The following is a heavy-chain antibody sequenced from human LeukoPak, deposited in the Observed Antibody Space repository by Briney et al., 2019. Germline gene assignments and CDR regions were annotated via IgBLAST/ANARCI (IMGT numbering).Heavy chain of an antibody. J-gene: IGHJ6*02. D-gene: IGHD2-21*02. CDR1: GFTFSSYG. Sequence: GGSLRLSCAASGFTFSSYGMHWVRQAPGKGLEWVAVIWYDGSKKYYADSVKGRFTISRDNSKNTLYLQMNSLRAEDTAVYYCAKDMSDWPYYYYGMDVWGQGTTVTVSS. V-gene: IGHV3-33*06. CDR3: AKDMSDWPYYYYGMDV. CDR2: IWYDGSKK.